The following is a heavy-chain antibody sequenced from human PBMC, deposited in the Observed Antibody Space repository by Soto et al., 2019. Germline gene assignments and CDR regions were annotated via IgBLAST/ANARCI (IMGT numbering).Heavy chain of an antibody. D-gene: IGHD1-1*01. CDR2: ITESGAT. J-gene: IGHJ4*02. Sequence: PVGSLRLSCAASGFTFSNYAMNWVRQAPGEGLEWVSEITESGATYYTDSVKGRFTISRDNSKNTLYLQMNSLRAEDTAVYYCAKGPTGATTRVDYWGQGTLVTVS. V-gene: IGHV3-23*01. CDR1: GFTFSNYA. CDR3: AKGPTGATTRVDY.